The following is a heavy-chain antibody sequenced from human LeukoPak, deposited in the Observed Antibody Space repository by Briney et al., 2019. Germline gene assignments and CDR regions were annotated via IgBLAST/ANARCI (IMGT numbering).Heavy chain of an antibody. CDR2: ISYNGTT. Sequence: SETLSLTCIVSGGSISSSTYFWGWIRQPPGKGLEWIGIISYNGTTYYNPSLKSRVTISVDTSKNQFSLKLSSVTAADTAVYYCARELRYFDWLLHDAFDIWGQGTMVTVSS. V-gene: IGHV4-39*01. CDR3: ARELRYFDWLLHDAFDI. D-gene: IGHD3-9*01. CDR1: GGSISSSTYF. J-gene: IGHJ3*02.